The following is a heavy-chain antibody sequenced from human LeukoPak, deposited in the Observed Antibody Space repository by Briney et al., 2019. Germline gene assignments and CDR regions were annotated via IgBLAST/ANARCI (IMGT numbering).Heavy chain of an antibody. D-gene: IGHD2-15*01. CDR3: AGCSGGSCYSRGKYGVDV. CDR2: ISTSGDFM. Sequence: GGSLRLSCATSGFTSSSYAMNWVRQAPGKGLECVSFISTSGDFMYYAASVKGRFTVSRDNSKNTLYLQMNSLRADDTAVYYCAGCSGGSCYSRGKYGVDVWGQGTTVIVSS. CDR1: GFTSSSYA. J-gene: IGHJ6*02. V-gene: IGHV3-23*01.